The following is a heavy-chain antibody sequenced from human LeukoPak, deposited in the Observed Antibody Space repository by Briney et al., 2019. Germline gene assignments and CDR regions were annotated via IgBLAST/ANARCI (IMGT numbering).Heavy chain of an antibody. D-gene: IGHD2-15*01. CDR3: TRDTGCPGGTCYSFYAY. Sequence: QPGGSLRLSCAASGFTFSNYWMTWVRQAPGKGLEWVANIKQDGTEKYYVVSVKGRFTISRDNAENSLYLQMNSLRAEDTAVYYCTRDTGCPGGTCYSFYAYWGQGTLVTVSS. V-gene: IGHV3-7*01. CDR2: IKQDGTEK. J-gene: IGHJ4*02. CDR1: GFTFSNYW.